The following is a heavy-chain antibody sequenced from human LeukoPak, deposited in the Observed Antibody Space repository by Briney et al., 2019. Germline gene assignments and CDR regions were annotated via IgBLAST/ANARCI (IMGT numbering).Heavy chain of an antibody. V-gene: IGHV4-31*03. CDR2: IYYSGST. J-gene: IGHJ5*02. CDR3: ARHGKLTSGYYRSHNWFDP. CDR1: GGSISSGGYY. D-gene: IGHD3-22*01. Sequence: PSQTLSLTCTVSGGSISSGGYYWSWIRQHPGKGLEWIGYIYYSGSTYYNPSLKSRVTISVDTSKNQFSLKLSSVTAADTAVYYCARHGKLTSGYYRSHNWFDPWGQGTLVTVSS.